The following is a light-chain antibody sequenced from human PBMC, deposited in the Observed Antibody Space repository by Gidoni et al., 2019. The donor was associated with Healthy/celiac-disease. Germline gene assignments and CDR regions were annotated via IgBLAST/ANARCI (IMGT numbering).Light chain of an antibody. V-gene: IGKV2-28*01. J-gene: IGKJ5*01. CDR1: QSLLHSNGSNY. CDR2: LGS. CDR3: MQALQTIT. Sequence: DIVMTQSPLSLPVTPGEPASISCRSSQSLLHSNGSNYLDWYLQQPGQSPQLLIYLGSNRASGVPDRFSGSGSGTDFTLKISRVEAEDVGVYYCMQALQTITFGQGTRLEIK.